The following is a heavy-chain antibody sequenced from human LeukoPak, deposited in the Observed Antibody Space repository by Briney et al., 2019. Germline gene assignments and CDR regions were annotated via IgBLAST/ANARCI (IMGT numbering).Heavy chain of an antibody. CDR3: ARENVGTTVTTFDY. V-gene: IGHV4-4*07. D-gene: IGHD4-4*01. CDR1: GGSISSYY. CDR2: IYTSGST. J-gene: IGHJ4*02. Sequence: PSETLSLTCTVSGGSISSYYWSWIRQPAGKGLEWIGRIYTSGSTNYNPSLKSRVTMSVDTSKNQFSLKLSSVTAADTAVYYCARENVGTTVTTFDYWGQGTLVTVSS.